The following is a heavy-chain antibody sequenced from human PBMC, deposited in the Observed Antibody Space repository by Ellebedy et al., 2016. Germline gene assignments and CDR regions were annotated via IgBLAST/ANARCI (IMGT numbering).Heavy chain of an antibody. CDR1: GGSFSATS. CDR3: ARDRLGELYWFDP. Sequence: SETLSLXCTVYGGSFSATSWSWIRQPPGKGLEWIGEVSSYEGTNYNPSLKSRVTMYVDTSKSQFSLKLSSVTAADTAVYYCARDRLGELYWFDPWGQGTLVTVSS. V-gene: IGHV4-34*01. CDR2: VSSYEGT. J-gene: IGHJ5*02. D-gene: IGHD3-16*01.